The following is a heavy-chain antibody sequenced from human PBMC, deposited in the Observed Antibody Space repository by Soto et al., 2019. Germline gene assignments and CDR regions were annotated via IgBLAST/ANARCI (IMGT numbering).Heavy chain of an antibody. CDR3: ATDRDYYYYAMDV. CDR2: ISSDGSYN. J-gene: IGHJ6*02. V-gene: IGHV3-33*05. CDR1: GFTFSTYG. Sequence: PGGSLRLSCAASGFTFSTYGMHWVRQAPDKGLEWVALISSDGSYNFYADSVKGRFTISRDNSKNTLYLQMNSLRAEDTAVYYCATDRDYYYYAMDVWGQGTSVTVSS.